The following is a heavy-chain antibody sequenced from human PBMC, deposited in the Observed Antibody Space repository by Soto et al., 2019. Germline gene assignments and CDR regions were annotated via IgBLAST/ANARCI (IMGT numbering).Heavy chain of an antibody. CDR3: AHSDGGYEIIYFDF. V-gene: IGHV2-5*01. D-gene: IGHD5-12*01. J-gene: IGHJ4*02. CDR1: GFSFTTAGVA. CDR2: IYYNDDR. Sequence: QITLQESGPTLVKPTQTLTLTCTFSGFSFTTAGVAVGWIRQTPGGALEWLTLIYYNDDRRFSPSLKTRPTIHGDTPKNQVVLSLTNVDPGDTATYFCAHSDGGYEIIYFDFWGQGIPVTVSS.